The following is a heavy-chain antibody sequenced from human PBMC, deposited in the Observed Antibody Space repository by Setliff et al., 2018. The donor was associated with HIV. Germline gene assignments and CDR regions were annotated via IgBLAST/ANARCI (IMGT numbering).Heavy chain of an antibody. CDR2: INPKSDGT. CDR3: ARGMDYYDTSGYYQYYFDY. Sequence: GASVKVSCKASGYSFTDYYIHWVRQAPGQGLEWMGWINPKSDGTNYAQKFQGWITMTRDTSISTAYMEPSRLRSDDTAVYYCARGMDYYDTSGYYQYYFDYWGQGTLVTAPQ. CDR1: GYSFTDYY. V-gene: IGHV1-2*04. J-gene: IGHJ4*02. D-gene: IGHD3-22*01.